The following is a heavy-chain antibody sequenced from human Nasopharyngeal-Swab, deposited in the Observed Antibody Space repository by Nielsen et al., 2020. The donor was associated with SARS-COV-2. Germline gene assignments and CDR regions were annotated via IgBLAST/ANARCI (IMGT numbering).Heavy chain of an antibody. CDR1: GFTFSSYG. CDR2: IWYDGSNK. V-gene: IGHV3-33*01. CDR3: ARDPPATLYGMDV. Sequence: GGSLRLSCAASGFTFSSYGMHWVRQAPGKGLEWVAVIWYDGSNKYYADSVKGRFTISRDNSKNTLYLQMNSLRAKDTAVYYCARDPPATLYGMDVWGQGTTVTVSS. J-gene: IGHJ6*02.